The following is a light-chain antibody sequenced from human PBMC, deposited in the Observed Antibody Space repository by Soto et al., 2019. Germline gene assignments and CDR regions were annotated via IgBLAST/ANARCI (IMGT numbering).Light chain of an antibody. CDR2: DAS. CDR3: QQRDHWPPRYT. V-gene: IGKV3-11*01. Sequence: EIVLTQSPATLSLSPGERATLSCRASQSVSNFLAWYQQKPGQAPRLLIYDASKRATGIPARFSGSGSGTDSTLTISSLEPEDFAVYYCQQRDHWPPRYTFGQGTKLEIK. J-gene: IGKJ2*01. CDR1: QSVSNF.